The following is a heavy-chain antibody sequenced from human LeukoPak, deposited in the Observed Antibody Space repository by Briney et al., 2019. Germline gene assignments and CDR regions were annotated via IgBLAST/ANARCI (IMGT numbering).Heavy chain of an antibody. CDR3: LRLYKIEVADL. Sequence: PGGSLRLSCAASGFTFSTYWMHWVRHTPGKGRVGGSRIRNDGTTTNYADSVKGRFTISRDNAKNTLYLHMNTLRAPNTPLSFCLRLYKIEVADLWRRGTMVTDCS. V-gene: IGHV3-74*01. CDR1: GFTFSTYW. CDR2: IRNDGTTT. D-gene: IGHD1-14*01. J-gene: IGHJ2*01.